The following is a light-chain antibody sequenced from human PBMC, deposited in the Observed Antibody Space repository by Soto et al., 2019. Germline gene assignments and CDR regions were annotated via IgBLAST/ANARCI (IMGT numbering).Light chain of an antibody. CDR3: QQYGSSWR. CDR1: QSVSSSY. CDR2: GAS. V-gene: IGKV3-20*01. Sequence: EFVLTQSPGTLSLSPGERDTLSCRASQSVSSSYLAWYQQKPGQAPRLFIHGASSRATGIPDRFSGSGSGTDFTLTISRLEPEDFAVYYCQQYGSSWRFGQGTKVDIK. J-gene: IGKJ1*01.